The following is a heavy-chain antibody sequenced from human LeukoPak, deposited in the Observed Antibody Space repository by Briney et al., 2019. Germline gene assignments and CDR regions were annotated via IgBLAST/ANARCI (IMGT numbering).Heavy chain of an antibody. CDR3: ARDQGNSDWFYY. CDR2: IYYSGST. J-gene: IGHJ4*02. D-gene: IGHD1/OR15-1a*01. Sequence: PSETLSLTCTVSGGSIGSYYWSWIRQPPGKGLEWIGYIYYSGSTNYNPSLKSRVTISVDTSKSHFSLKLTSVTAADTAVYFCARDQGNSDWFYYWGQGILVTVSS. V-gene: IGHV4-59*12. CDR1: GGSIGSYY.